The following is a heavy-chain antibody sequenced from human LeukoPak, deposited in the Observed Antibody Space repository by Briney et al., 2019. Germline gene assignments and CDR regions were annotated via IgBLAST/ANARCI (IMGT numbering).Heavy chain of an antibody. CDR3: ARSDYGDYIYYYYYYMDV. CDR2: ISYDGSNK. J-gene: IGHJ6*03. CDR1: GFTFSSYG. V-gene: IGHV3-30*03. D-gene: IGHD4-17*01. Sequence: GGSLRLSCAASGFTFSSYGMHWVRQAPGKGLEWVAVISYDGSNKYYADSVKGRFTISRDNSKNTLYLQMNSLRAEDTAAYYCARSDYGDYIYYYYYYMDVWGKGTTVTVSS.